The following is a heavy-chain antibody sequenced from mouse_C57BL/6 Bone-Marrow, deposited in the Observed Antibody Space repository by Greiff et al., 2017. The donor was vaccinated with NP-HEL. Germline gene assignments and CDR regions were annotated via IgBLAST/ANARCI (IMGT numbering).Heavy chain of an antibody. V-gene: IGHV7-1*01. CDR2: SRNKANDYTT. CDR3: ARDSYGIYAMDY. D-gene: IGHD2-1*01. Sequence: EVMLVESGGGLVQSGRSLRLSCATSGFTFSDFYMEWVRQAPGKGLEWIAASRNKANDYTTEYSASVKGRFIVSRDTSQSILYLQMNALRAEDTAIYYCARDSYGIYAMDYWGQGTSVTVSS. J-gene: IGHJ4*01. CDR1: GFTFSDFY.